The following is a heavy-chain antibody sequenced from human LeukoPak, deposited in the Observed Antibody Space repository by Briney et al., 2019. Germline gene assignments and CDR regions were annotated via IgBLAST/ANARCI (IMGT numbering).Heavy chain of an antibody. V-gene: IGHV4-61*05. CDR2: IYYSGST. D-gene: IGHD5-24*01. CDR3: ARGARAGYNLEPFDY. J-gene: IGHJ4*02. Sequence: SETLSLTCTVSSGSISSSHYYWSWIRQPPGKGLEWIGYIYYSGSTKYNPSLKSRVTISVDTSKNQFSLELSSVTAADTAVYYCARGARAGYNLEPFDYWGQGTLVTVSS. CDR1: SGSISSSHYY.